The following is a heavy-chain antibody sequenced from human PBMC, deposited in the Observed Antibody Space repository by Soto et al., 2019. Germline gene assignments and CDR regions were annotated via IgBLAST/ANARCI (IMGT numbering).Heavy chain of an antibody. V-gene: IGHV4-30-4*01. J-gene: IGHJ6*04. CDR3: ARGRPNYFYYGLAV. CDR2: KYYSGAT. CDR1: GGSIKSDYY. Sequence: KTSETLSLTCTVSGGSIKSDYYWAWVRQFPGGGLQWMGYKYYSGATDSDPSLERRVSFSVDMSKNQFSLNLTSVTVADTAVYYCARGRPNYFYYGLAVWGKGIPVTVSS.